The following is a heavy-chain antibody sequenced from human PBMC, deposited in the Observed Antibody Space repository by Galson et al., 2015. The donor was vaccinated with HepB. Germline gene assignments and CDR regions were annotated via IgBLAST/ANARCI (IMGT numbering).Heavy chain of an antibody. CDR1: GYTFTGYY. CDR2: INPNSGGT. V-gene: IGHV1-2*06. CDR3: AREGLYYDSSEGFDI. J-gene: IGHJ3*02. Sequence: VKVSCKASGYTFTGYYMHWVRQAPGQGLEWMGRINPNSGGTNYAQKFQGRVTMTRDTSISTAYMELSRLRSDDTAVYYCAREGLYYDSSEGFDIWGQGTMVTVSS. D-gene: IGHD3-22*01.